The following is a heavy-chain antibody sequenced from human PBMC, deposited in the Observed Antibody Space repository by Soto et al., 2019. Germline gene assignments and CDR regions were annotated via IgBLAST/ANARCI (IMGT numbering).Heavy chain of an antibody. CDR1: GGSFGGYY. Sequence: QVQLQQWGAGLLKPSETLSLTCAVYGGSFGGYYWSWIRQPPGKGLEWIGEINHSGSTNYNPSLKSRVTISVDTSNNQVSLKLSSVTAGDTAVYYCARNLKIAARWFDPWGQGTLVTVSS. CDR3: ARNLKIAARWFDP. D-gene: IGHD6-6*01. J-gene: IGHJ5*02. CDR2: INHSGST. V-gene: IGHV4-34*01.